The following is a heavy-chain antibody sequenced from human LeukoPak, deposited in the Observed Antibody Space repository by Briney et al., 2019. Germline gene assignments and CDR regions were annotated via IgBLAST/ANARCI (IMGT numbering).Heavy chain of an antibody. CDR3: AKPARTDAFDI. V-gene: IGHV3-23*01. J-gene: IGHJ3*02. Sequence: GGSLRLSCAASGFTFNNYAMNWVRQAPGKGLEWVSSISGSGGRTYYADSVKGRFTISRDNSKNTLYLQMNSLRAEDTAVYYCAKPARTDAFDIWGQGTMVTVSS. CDR2: ISGSGGRT. D-gene: IGHD1-14*01. CDR1: GFTFNNYA.